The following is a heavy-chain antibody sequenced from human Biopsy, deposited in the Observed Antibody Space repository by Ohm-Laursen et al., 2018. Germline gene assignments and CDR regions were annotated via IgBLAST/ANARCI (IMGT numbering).Heavy chain of an antibody. Sequence: SLRLSCAASDFTFDDYAMSWVRQRPGKGLEWVSGITWNSGHVAYADSVKGRFTISRDNAKNVLWLQMNSLRVDDTAMYYCVKDIRRYFYGMDVWGQGTTVTVS. J-gene: IGHJ6*02. D-gene: IGHD3-10*01. CDR1: DFTFDDYA. CDR2: ITWNSGHV. V-gene: IGHV3-9*01. CDR3: VKDIRRYFYGMDV.